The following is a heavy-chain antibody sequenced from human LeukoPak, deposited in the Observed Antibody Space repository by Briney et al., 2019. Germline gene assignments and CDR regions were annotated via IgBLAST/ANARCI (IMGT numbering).Heavy chain of an antibody. CDR3: ATLEYTSSWYLEY. D-gene: IGHD6-13*01. V-gene: IGHV3-15*05. Sequence: GGSLRLSRAASGFTFSNAGMNWVRQAPGKGLEWVGRIRSKTDGGTTDYAAPVKGRFTISRDDSKNTLYLQMNSLKTEDTAVYFCATLEYTSSWYLEYWGQGTLVTVSS. CDR2: IRSKTDGGTT. CDR1: GFTFSNAG. J-gene: IGHJ4*02.